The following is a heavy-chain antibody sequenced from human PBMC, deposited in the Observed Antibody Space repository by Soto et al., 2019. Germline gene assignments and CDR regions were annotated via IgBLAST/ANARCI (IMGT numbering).Heavy chain of an antibody. V-gene: IGHV3-15*07. D-gene: IGHD6-19*01. J-gene: IGHJ4*02. CDR3: TTPLTVAS. CDR1: GFTFSNAW. CDR2: IKSEPDGGTA. Sequence: EVQLVESGGGLVKPGGSLRLSCAASGFTFSNAWMNWVRQAPGKGLEWVGRIKSEPDGGTADYAAPVKGRFTIPRDDSKNTLFLQMNSLKTEDTAVYYCTTPLTVASWGQGTLVTVSS.